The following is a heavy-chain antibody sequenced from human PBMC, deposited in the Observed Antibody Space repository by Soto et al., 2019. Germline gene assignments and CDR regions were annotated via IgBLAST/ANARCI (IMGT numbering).Heavy chain of an antibody. V-gene: IGHV3-21*01. CDR3: ARGGHHGTYDFWFDPSWFDP. D-gene: IGHD3-3*01. CDR1: GFTFSTYS. Sequence: EVQLVESGGGLVKPGGSLRLSCAASGFTFSTYSMNWVRQAPGKGLEWVSSISTGGYYIYYADSVKGRFTVSRDDAENSLYLQMNSLRAEDTAVYYCARGGHHGTYDFWFDPSWFDPWGQGTLVTVSS. J-gene: IGHJ5*02. CDR2: ISTGGYYI.